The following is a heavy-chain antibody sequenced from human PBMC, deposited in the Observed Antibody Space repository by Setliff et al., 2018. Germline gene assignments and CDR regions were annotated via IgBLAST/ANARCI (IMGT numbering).Heavy chain of an antibody. CDR2: ISGSGGST. J-gene: IGHJ1*01. CDR3: AKGLRIAAA. CDR1: GFTFSSYA. D-gene: IGHD6-13*01. V-gene: IGHV3-23*01. Sequence: PGGSLRLSCAASGFTFSSYAMSWVRQAPGKGLEWVSAISGSGGSTYYADSVKGRFTISRDNARDSLYLQMNSLRAEDTAVYYCAKGLRIAAAWGQGTLVTVSS.